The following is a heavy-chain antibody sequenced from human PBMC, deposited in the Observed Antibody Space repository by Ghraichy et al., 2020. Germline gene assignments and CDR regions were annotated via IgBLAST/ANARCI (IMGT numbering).Heavy chain of an antibody. CDR2: ISGSSSSI. CDR1: GFTFSSYS. V-gene: IGHV3-48*02. Sequence: GGSLRLSCAVSGFTFSSYSMHWVRQAPGKGLEWLSYISGSSSSIYYADSVKGRFTISRDNARDSLYLQMNSLRDEDTAIYYCVRDSKYATGWYHFDFWGQGTLVNVSS. D-gene: IGHD6-19*01. CDR3: VRDSKYATGWYHFDF. J-gene: IGHJ4*02.